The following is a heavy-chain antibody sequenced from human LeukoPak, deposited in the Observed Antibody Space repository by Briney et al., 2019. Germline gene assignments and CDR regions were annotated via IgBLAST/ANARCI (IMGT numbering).Heavy chain of an antibody. CDR2: IIPIFGTA. D-gene: IGHD2-8*01. Sequence: SVKVSCKASGGTFSSYAISWVRQAPGQGLEWMGGIIPIFGTANYAQKFQGRVTITRDTSASTAYMELSSLRSEDTAVYYCARDGGLLMVTADFDYWGQGTLVTVSS. J-gene: IGHJ4*02. CDR1: GGTFSSYA. CDR3: ARDGGLLMVTADFDY. V-gene: IGHV1-69*05.